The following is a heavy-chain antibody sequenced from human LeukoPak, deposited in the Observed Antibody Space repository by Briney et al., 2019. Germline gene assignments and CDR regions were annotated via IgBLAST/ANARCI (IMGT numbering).Heavy chain of an antibody. D-gene: IGHD2-2*01. Sequence: ASVKVSCKASGYTFTGYYIHWVRQAPGQGLEWMGWINPNSGGTNYAQKFQGWVTMTRDTSISTAYMELSRLRSDDTAVYYCARVDVGYCSSTSCFPGVYWGQGTLVTVSS. V-gene: IGHV1-2*04. CDR2: INPNSGGT. CDR1: GYTFTGYY. J-gene: IGHJ4*02. CDR3: ARVDVGYCSSTSCFPGVY.